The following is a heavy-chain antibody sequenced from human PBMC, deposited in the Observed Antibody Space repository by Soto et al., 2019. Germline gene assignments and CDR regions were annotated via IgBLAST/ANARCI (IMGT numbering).Heavy chain of an antibody. Sequence: SVKVSCKASGGTFSSYAISWVRQAPGQGLEWMGGIIPIFGTANYAQKFQGRVTITADESTSTAYMELSSLRSEDTAVYYCAGELEQLVLSGMDVWGQGTTVTVSS. D-gene: IGHD6-6*01. J-gene: IGHJ6*02. CDR1: GGTFSSYA. CDR3: AGELEQLVLSGMDV. V-gene: IGHV1-69*13. CDR2: IIPIFGTA.